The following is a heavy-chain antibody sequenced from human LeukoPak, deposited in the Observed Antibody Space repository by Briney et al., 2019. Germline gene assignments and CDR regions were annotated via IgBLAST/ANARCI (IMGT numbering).Heavy chain of an antibody. CDR2: IDGSGGST. Sequence: GGSLRLSCAASGFTFSGYAMSWFRQAPGRGLEWVSAIDGSGGSTYYADSVKGWFTISRDNSKNTLYLQMNSLRPEDTAIYYCAKDRRLPWDYFDSWGQGTLVTVSS. CDR3: AKDRRLPWDYFDS. V-gene: IGHV3-23*01. CDR1: GFTFSGYA. J-gene: IGHJ4*02. D-gene: IGHD5-12*01.